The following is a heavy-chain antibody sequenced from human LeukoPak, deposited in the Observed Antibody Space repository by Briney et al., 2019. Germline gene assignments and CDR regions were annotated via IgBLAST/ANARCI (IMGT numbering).Heavy chain of an antibody. CDR3: ARMAAARMGLYYYYHYGMDV. Sequence: SETLSLTCAVYGGSFSGYYWSWIRQPPGKGLEWIGEINHSGSTNYNPSLKSRVTISVDTSKNQFSLKLSSVTAADTAVYYCARMAAARMGLYYYYHYGMDVWGQGTTVTVSS. V-gene: IGHV4-34*01. D-gene: IGHD2-15*01. J-gene: IGHJ6*02. CDR1: GGSFSGYY. CDR2: INHSGST.